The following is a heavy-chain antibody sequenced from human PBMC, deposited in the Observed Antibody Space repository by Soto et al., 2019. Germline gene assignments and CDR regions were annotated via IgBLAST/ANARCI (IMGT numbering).Heavy chain of an antibody. CDR3: ARGPFCGGDCYFGV. V-gene: IGHV4-4*07. J-gene: IGHJ4*02. Sequence: ETLSLTCTVAGGSISSFYWSWVRQPAGKGLEWIGRIYSSGTTNYNPSLKSRVTMSVDTSTDQFSLKLTSVTAADTAVYFCARGPFCGGDCYFGVWGQGTQVTVS. D-gene: IGHD2-21*02. CDR1: GGSISSFY. CDR2: IYSSGTT.